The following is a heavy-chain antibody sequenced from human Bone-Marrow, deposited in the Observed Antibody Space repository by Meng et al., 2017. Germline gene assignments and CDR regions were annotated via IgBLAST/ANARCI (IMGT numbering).Heavy chain of an antibody. D-gene: IGHD1-26*01. J-gene: IGHJ5*02. Sequence: HVQLVQSGAEVKKPGAQVRVSCKTSVYTFTTYGINWVRQAPGQGLEWMGWISASNGNIKYAQKLQGRVTMTTDTSTSTAYMELRSLKSDDTAVYYCASIVGGTTIGKVGWFDPWGQGTLVTVSS. CDR3: ASIVGGTTIGKVGWFDP. CDR1: VYTFTTYG. CDR2: ISASNGNI. V-gene: IGHV1-18*01.